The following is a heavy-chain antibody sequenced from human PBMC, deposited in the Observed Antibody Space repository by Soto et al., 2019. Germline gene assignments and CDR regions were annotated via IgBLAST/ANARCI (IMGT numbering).Heavy chain of an antibody. J-gene: IGHJ4*02. Sequence: QVQLVQSGAEVKKPGASVKVSCKASGYTFTSYYMHWVRQAPGEGLEWMGIINPSGGSTSYAQKFQGRVTMTRDTSTSTVYMELSSLRSEDTAVYYCAREVGATGLDYWGQGTLVTVSS. D-gene: IGHD1-26*01. CDR2: INPSGGST. CDR3: AREVGATGLDY. V-gene: IGHV1-46*01. CDR1: GYTFTSYY.